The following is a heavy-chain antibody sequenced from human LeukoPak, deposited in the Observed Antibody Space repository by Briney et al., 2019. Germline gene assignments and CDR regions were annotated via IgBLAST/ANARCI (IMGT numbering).Heavy chain of an antibody. Sequence: ASVKVSCKASGYTFTGYYMHWVRQAPGQGLEWMGWINPNSGGTNYAQKFQGRVTMTRDTSISTAYMELSRLRSDDTAVYYCARAGGYCSSTSCYTSAWFDPWGQGTLVTVSS. J-gene: IGHJ5*02. CDR1: GYTFTGYY. CDR2: INPNSGGT. D-gene: IGHD2-2*02. V-gene: IGHV1-2*02. CDR3: ARAGGYCSSTSCYTSAWFDP.